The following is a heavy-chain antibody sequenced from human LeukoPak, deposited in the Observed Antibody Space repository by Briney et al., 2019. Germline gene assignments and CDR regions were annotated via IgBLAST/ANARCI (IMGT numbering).Heavy chain of an antibody. Sequence: GESLKISCQGSGYSFTSYWIGWVRQMPGKGLEWMGIIYPGDSDTRYSPSFQGQVTISADKSISTAYLQWSSLKASDTAMYYCARYEATYYDFWSGYYTPPYFDYWGQGTLVTVSS. CDR2: IYPGDSDT. V-gene: IGHV5-51*01. CDR1: GYSFTSYW. CDR3: ARYEATYYDFWSGYYTPPYFDY. J-gene: IGHJ4*02. D-gene: IGHD3-3*01.